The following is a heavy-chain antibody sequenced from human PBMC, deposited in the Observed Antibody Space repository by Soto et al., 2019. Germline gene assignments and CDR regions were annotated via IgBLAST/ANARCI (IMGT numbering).Heavy chain of an antibody. V-gene: IGHV1-69*13. J-gene: IGHJ6*02. CDR3: ATLETAPAWYYYGMDV. CDR2: IIPIFGTA. CDR1: GGTFSSYA. Sequence: ASVKVSCKASGGTFSSYAISRVRQAPGQGLEWMGGIIPIFGTANYAQKFQGRVTITADESTSTAYMELSSLRSEDTAVYYCATLETAPAWYYYGMDVRGQGTTVTVSS. D-gene: IGHD1-1*01.